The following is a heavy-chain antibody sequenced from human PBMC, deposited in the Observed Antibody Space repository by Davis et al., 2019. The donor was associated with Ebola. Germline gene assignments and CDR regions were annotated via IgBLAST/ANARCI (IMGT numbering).Heavy chain of an antibody. Sequence: PGGSLRLSCAASGFTFSGSAMHWVRQASGKGLEWVGRIRSKANSYATAYAASVKGRFTISRDDSKNTAYLQMNSLKTEDTAVYYCTGTLRNFDYWGQGTLVTVSS. V-gene: IGHV3-73*01. D-gene: IGHD1-1*01. CDR3: TGTLRNFDY. CDR2: IRSKANSYAT. J-gene: IGHJ4*02. CDR1: GFTFSGSA.